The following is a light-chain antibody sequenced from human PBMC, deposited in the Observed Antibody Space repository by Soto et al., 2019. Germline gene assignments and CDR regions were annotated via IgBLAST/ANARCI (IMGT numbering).Light chain of an antibody. J-gene: IGKJ1*01. Sequence: DIQMTQSPPTLSASVGDRVTITCRASQSIGIWLAWYQQKPGKAPKVLIYKASSLQSGVPSRVSGSGSGTEFTLTISSLQHDDFALYYCQQCYSYVPTFGQGTTVDIK. CDR3: QQCYSYVPT. CDR1: QSIGIW. V-gene: IGKV1-5*03. CDR2: KAS.